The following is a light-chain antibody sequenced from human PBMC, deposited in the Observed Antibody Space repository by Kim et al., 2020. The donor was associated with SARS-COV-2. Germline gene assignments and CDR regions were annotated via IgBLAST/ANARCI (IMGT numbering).Light chain of an antibody. Sequence: EIVLTQSPATLSLSPGERATLSCRASQYIDNWLAWYQQKPAQVPRLLIYDASNRATAIPARFSGSGSGTDFTLTISSLEPEDFAVYYCQHRRTWPLTFGQGTKLEI. J-gene: IGKJ2*01. V-gene: IGKV3-11*01. CDR1: QYIDNW. CDR3: QHRRTWPLT. CDR2: DAS.